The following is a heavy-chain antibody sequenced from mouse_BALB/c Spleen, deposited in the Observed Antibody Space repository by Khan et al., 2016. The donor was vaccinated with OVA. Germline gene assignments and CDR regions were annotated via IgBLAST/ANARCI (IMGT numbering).Heavy chain of an antibody. CDR2: INTYTGEP. J-gene: IGHJ1*01. CDR3: ARESSYWYFDV. D-gene: IGHD1-1*01. V-gene: IGHV9-1*02. Sequence: QIQLVQSGPELKKPGETVKISCKASGYTFTNYRMNWMKQAPGKGLKWMGWINTYTGEPTYGDDFKGRFAFSLETSASTAYSQINNLKNEDMATYFCARESSYWYFDVWGAGTTVTVSS. CDR1: GYTFTNYR.